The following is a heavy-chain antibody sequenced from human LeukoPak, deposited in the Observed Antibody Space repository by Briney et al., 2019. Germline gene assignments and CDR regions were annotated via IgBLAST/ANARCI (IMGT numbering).Heavy chain of an antibody. V-gene: IGHV1-18*01. CDR1: GYTFTSYG. Sequence: GASVKVSCKASGYTFTSYGISWVRQAPGQGLEWMGWISAYNGNTNYAQKLQGRVTMTTDTSTSTAYTELRSLRSDDTAVYYCARVILVGWFDPWGQGTLVTVSS. J-gene: IGHJ5*02. CDR2: ISAYNGNT. D-gene: IGHD3-16*02. CDR3: ARVILVGWFDP.